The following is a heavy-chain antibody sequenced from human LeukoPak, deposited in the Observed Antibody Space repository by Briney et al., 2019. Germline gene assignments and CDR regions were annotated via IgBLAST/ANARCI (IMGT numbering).Heavy chain of an antibody. V-gene: IGHV1-69*13. CDR2: IIPIFGTA. CDR3: ASPPGYCSGGSCSPQWYFDL. D-gene: IGHD2-15*01. Sequence: ASVKVSCKASGGTFSSYAISWVRQAPGQGLEWMGGIIPIFGTANYAQKFQGRVTITADESTSTAYMELSSLRSEDTAVYYCASPPGYCSGGSCSPQWYFDLWGRGTLVTVSS. J-gene: IGHJ2*01. CDR1: GGTFSSYA.